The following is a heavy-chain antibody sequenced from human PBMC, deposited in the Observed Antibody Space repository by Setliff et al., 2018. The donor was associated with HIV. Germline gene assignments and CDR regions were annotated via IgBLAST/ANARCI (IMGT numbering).Heavy chain of an antibody. J-gene: IGHJ6*03. CDR1: GSSISSYY. D-gene: IGHD4-4*01. CDR2: IYSSGST. CDR3: ARVTDDYSRYFYYMDV. Sequence: KASETLSLTCTVSGSSISSYYWNWIRQPPGRGLEWIGFIYSSGSTNYNPSLKSRVTMSVDTSRNQFSLKLSSVTAADTAVYYCARVTDDYSRYFYYMDVWGKGTTVTVSS. V-gene: IGHV4-59*01.